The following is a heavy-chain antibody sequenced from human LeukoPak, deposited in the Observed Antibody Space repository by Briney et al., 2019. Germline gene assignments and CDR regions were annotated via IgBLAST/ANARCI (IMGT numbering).Heavy chain of an antibody. CDR2: IYYSGST. D-gene: IGHD7-27*01. CDR3: ARLYTVSPHSLTGLKYFDY. Sequence: SETLSLTCTVSGGSISSSSYYWGWIRQPPGKGLEWIGRIYYSGSTYYNPSLKSRVTISVDTSKNQFSLKLSSVTAADTAVYYCARLYTVSPHSLTGLKYFDYWGQGTLVTVSS. V-gene: IGHV4-39*01. CDR1: GGSISSSSYY. J-gene: IGHJ4*02.